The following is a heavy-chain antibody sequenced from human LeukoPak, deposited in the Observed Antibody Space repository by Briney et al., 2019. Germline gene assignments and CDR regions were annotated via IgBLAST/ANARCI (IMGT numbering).Heavy chain of an antibody. J-gene: IGHJ4*02. CDR1: GFTFSRDW. CDR2: IKEDGSAQ. CDR3: AKDGDGYHN. V-gene: IGHV3-7*01. Sequence: GGSLRLSCVASGFTFSRDWMSWGRQAPGKGLEWVANIKEDGSAQYYADSVKGRFTISRDNTKNSLYLQMNSLTAEDTAMYYCAKDGDGYHNWGQGALVTVSS. D-gene: IGHD3-9*01.